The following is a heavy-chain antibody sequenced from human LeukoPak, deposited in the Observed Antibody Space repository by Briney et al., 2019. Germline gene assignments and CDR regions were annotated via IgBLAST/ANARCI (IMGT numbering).Heavy chain of an antibody. CDR1: GFTFSNEA. V-gene: IGHV3-23*01. J-gene: IGHJ4*02. CDR3: TKARSGSSNWALQIFEY. D-gene: IGHD4-11*01. Sequence: GGSLRLSCAVSGFTFSNEAMGWVRQLRGGGLEWVSTISPGGGTTYYAESMKGRFTISRDNSKTTLCLEMNSLRVEDTAVYYCTKARSGSSNWALQIFEYWGQGVLVTVSS. CDR2: ISPGGGTT.